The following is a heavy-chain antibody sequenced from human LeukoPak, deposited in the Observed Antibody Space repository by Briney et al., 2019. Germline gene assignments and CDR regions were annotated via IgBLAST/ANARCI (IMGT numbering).Heavy chain of an antibody. V-gene: IGHV3-48*01. CDR2: ISSSSSTI. Sequence: GGSLRLSCAASGFTFSSYSMNWVRQAPGKGLEWVSYISSSSSTIYYADSVKGRFTISRDNAKNSLYLQMNSLRAEDTAVYYCARAGGSSSWIPPPSYYMDVWGKGTTVTVSS. CDR1: GFTFSSYS. CDR3: ARAGGSSSWIPPPSYYMDV. J-gene: IGHJ6*03. D-gene: IGHD6-13*01.